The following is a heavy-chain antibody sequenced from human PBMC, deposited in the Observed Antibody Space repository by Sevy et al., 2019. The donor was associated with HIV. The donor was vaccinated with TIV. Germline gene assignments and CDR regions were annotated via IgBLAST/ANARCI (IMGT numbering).Heavy chain of an antibody. CDR2: IYPGDSDT. V-gene: IGHV5-51*01. D-gene: IGHD5-12*01. CDR3: ARPAHTMATIKSYDAFDI. Sequence: GESLKISCKGSGYSFTTYWIGWVRQMPGKGLEWMGIIYPGDSDTRYSPSFQGQVTISADKSISTAYLQWSSRKASDTAMYYCARPAHTMATIKSYDAFDIWGQGTMVTVSS. CDR1: GYSFTTYW. J-gene: IGHJ3*02.